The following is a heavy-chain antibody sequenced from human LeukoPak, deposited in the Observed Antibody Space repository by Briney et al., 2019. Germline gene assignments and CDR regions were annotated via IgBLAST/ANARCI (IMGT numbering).Heavy chain of an antibody. V-gene: IGHV4-59*08. CDR1: GGSISSYY. CDR3: ARHVGYSSGFDY. D-gene: IGHD5-18*01. CDR2: IYYSGST. J-gene: IGHJ4*02. Sequence: PSETLSLTCSVPGGSISSYYWSWIRQPPAKGLEWIGCIYYSGSTYYNPSLESRVTISVDTSKNQFSLKLSSVTAADTAVYSCARHVGYSSGFDYWGQGTLVTVSS.